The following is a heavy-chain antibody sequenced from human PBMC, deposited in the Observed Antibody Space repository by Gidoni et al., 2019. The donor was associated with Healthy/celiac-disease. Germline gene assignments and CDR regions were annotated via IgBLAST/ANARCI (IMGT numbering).Heavy chain of an antibody. D-gene: IGHD2-2*01. V-gene: IGHV4-31*03. Sequence: QVQLQESGPGLVKPSQTLSLTCTVSGCSISSGGYYWSCIRQHPGKGLEWIGYIYYSGSTYYNPSLKSRVTISVDTSKNQFSLKLSSVTAADTAVYYCARARYCSSTSCYLYYYYYGMDVWGQGTTVTVSS. CDR1: GCSISSGGYY. CDR3: ARARYCSSTSCYLYYYYYGMDV. CDR2: IYYSGST. J-gene: IGHJ6*02.